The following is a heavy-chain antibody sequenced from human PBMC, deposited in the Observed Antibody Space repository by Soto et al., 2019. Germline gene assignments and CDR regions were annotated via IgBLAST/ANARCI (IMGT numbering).Heavy chain of an antibody. CDR3: ARGFSRRTFDI. CDR2: INPNSGGT. J-gene: IGHJ3*02. CDR1: GYTFTAYY. Sequence: ASVKVSCKAAGYTFTAYYIHWVRQAPGQGLEWMGWINPNSGGTNYEQKFQGWVTMTRDTSISTAYMDLSRLRSDDTAVYNCARGFSRRTFDIWG. V-gene: IGHV1-2*04.